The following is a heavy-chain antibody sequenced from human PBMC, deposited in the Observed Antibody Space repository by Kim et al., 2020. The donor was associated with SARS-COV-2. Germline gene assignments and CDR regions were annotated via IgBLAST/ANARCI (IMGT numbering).Heavy chain of an antibody. CDR1: GFPFSNVW. CDR2: IKSKTDGEAT. V-gene: IGHV3-15*01. D-gene: IGHD6-13*01. Sequence: GGSLRLSCAASGFPFSNVWMSWVRQAPGRGLEWVGRIKSKTDGEATDYAAPVKGRFTMSRDDSKNTLHLQMNSLETEDTGVYYCTTLISAAGRGDWGQGT. CDR3: TTLISAAGRGD. J-gene: IGHJ4*02.